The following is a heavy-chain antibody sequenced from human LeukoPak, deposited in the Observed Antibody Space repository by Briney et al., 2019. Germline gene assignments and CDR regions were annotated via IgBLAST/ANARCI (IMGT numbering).Heavy chain of an antibody. Sequence: SQTLSLTCTVSGGSISSGDYFWSWIRQPPGKGLEWIGYIHYSVNTHYNPSLKSRVTISVDTSKNEFSLRLTSVTAADTAVYFCATEGSGNYYYFDDWGQGTLVTVSS. CDR3: ATEGSGNYYYFDD. CDR1: GGSISSGDYF. CDR2: IHYSVNT. J-gene: IGHJ4*02. V-gene: IGHV4-30-4*08. D-gene: IGHD1-26*01.